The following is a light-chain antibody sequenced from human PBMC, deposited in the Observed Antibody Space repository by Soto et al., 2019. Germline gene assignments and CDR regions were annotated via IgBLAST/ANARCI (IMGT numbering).Light chain of an antibody. CDR2: EVY. J-gene: IGLJ1*01. CDR3: YSFTTSNTYV. V-gene: IGLV2-18*02. Sequence: QSVLTQPPSVSGSPGQSVTISCSGTSSDVGSYNHVSWYQQAPGTAPKVMIYEVYNRPSGVPDRFSGSKSGNTASLTFSWLQPEDEADYYCYSFTTSNTYVFGTGTKVTVL. CDR1: SSDVGSYNH.